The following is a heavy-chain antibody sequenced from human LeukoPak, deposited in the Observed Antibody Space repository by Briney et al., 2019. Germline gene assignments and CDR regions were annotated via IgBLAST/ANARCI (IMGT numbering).Heavy chain of an antibody. V-gene: IGHV3-23*01. D-gene: IGHD2-2*01. CDR1: GFTFSSYA. CDR3: ASRPLGYCSSTRCYSPHFDY. CDR2: INGSGGST. Sequence: GGSLRLSCAASGFTFSSYAMSWVRQAPGKGLEWVSAINGSGGSTYYADSVKGRFTISRDNSKNTLYLQMNSLRAEDTALYYCASRPLGYCSSTRCYSPHFDYWGQGTLVTVSS. J-gene: IGHJ4*02.